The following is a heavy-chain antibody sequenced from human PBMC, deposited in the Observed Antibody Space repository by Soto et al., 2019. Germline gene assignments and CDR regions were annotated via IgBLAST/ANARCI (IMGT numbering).Heavy chain of an antibody. Sequence: QVQLVQSGAEVKKPGSSVKVSCKVSGGTFSNYAIDWVRLAPGHGLEWMGGIVPIFGTTYYTQKFQGRATSIANDSTTTAYLEMSSLRSEDTAIYYCARVEAVAGLYNYHGLDVWGQGPAVTVSS. CDR3: ARVEAVAGLYNYHGLDV. J-gene: IGHJ6*02. V-gene: IGHV1-69*12. D-gene: IGHD6-19*01. CDR1: GGTFSNYA. CDR2: IVPIFGTT.